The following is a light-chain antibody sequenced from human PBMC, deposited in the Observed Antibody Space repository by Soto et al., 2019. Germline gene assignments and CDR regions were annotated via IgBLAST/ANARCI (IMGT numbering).Light chain of an antibody. V-gene: IGKV2-30*01. CDR1: QSIVYSDGQAY. CDR2: RAS. J-gene: IGKJ1*01. Sequence: DVVMTQSPLSLPVTLGQPASISCRSSQSIVYSDGQAYLSWFQQRPGQSPRRLIYRASNRDSGVPDRFSGSGSGPDFTLQIDRVEAEDVGIYYCMQGTRWPPTFGRGTRVEIK. CDR3: MQGTRWPPT.